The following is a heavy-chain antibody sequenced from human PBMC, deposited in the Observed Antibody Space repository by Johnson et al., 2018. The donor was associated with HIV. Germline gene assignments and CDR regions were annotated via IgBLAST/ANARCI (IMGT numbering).Heavy chain of an antibody. Sequence: QVQLVESGGGVVQPGGSLRLSCAASGFTFSSYGMHWVRQAPCKRLEWVAFIRYDGSNKYYADSVKGRFTISRDNSKNTLYLQMNSLRAEDTSVYYCALTDYGDYPQRVPDAFDIWGQGTMVTVSS. CDR3: ALTDYGDYPQRVPDAFDI. V-gene: IGHV3-30*02. D-gene: IGHD4-17*01. J-gene: IGHJ3*02. CDR2: IRYDGSNK. CDR1: GFTFSSYG.